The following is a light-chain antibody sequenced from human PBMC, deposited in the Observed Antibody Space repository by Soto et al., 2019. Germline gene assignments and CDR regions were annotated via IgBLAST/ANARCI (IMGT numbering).Light chain of an antibody. CDR1: SSDVGGHNY. J-gene: IGLJ1*01. V-gene: IGLV2-11*01. Sequence: QSVLTQPRSVSGSPGQSVTISCTGTSSDVGGHNYVSWYQQYPGKAPKLLLSPVSKRPSGVPDRFSGSKSGNTASLTISGLQAEDEADYYCCSYAGSYTYVFGTGTKVTVL. CDR3: CSYAGSYTYV. CDR2: PVS.